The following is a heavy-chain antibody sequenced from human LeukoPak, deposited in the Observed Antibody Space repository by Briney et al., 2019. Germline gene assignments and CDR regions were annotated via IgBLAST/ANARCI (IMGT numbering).Heavy chain of an antibody. CDR2: ISSNGGST. D-gene: IGHD5-12*01. Sequence: PGGSLRLSCSASGFTFSSYAMHWVRQAPGKGLEYVSSISSNGGSTYYADSVKGGFTISRYNSKNTLFLQMSSLRTEDTAVYYCASPYSGYDYNFDHWGQGTLVTVSS. CDR3: ASPYSGYDYNFDH. CDR1: GFTFSSYA. J-gene: IGHJ4*02. V-gene: IGHV3-64D*06.